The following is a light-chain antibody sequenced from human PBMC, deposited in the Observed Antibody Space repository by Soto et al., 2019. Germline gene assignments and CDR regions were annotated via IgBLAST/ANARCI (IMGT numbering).Light chain of an antibody. J-gene: IGKJ3*01. Sequence: EIVLTQSPATLSLSPGERATLSCRASQSVSSCLAWYQQKPGQAPRLLIYDASNRATGIPARFSGSGSGTDFTLTISSLEPEDFAVYYCQQRSNWPGTFGPGTKVDI. CDR2: DAS. CDR3: QQRSNWPGT. V-gene: IGKV3-11*01. CDR1: QSVSSC.